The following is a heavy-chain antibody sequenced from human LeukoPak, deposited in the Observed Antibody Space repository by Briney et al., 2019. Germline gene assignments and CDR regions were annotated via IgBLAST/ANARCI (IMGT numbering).Heavy chain of an antibody. CDR1: GDSISSGSYY. V-gene: IGHV4-61*01. J-gene: IGHJ4*02. Sequence: SQTLSLTCTVSGDSISSGSYYWSWIRQPPGKGLEWIGYIYYSGSTNYNPSLKSRVTISVDTSKNQFSLKLSSVTAADTAVYYCARGYGDYEVAFLDYWGQGTLVTVSS. CDR3: ARGYGDYEVAFLDY. CDR2: IYYSGST. D-gene: IGHD4-17*01.